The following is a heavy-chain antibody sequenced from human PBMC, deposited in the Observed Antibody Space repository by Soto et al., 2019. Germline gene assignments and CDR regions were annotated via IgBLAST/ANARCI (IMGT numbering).Heavy chain of an antibody. J-gene: IGHJ4*02. CDR3: GKGRSGDVGVFY. V-gene: IGHV1-2*02. CDR2: ISPNSGGT. Sequence: ASVKVSCKASGYPFTGYYIHWVRQAPGQGPEWMGEISPNSGGTKYAQRFQGRVTMTRDTSITTVYMELSNLSPDDTAVYYCGKGRSGDVGVFYWGQGTLVTVSS. D-gene: IGHD1-26*01. CDR1: GYPFTGYY.